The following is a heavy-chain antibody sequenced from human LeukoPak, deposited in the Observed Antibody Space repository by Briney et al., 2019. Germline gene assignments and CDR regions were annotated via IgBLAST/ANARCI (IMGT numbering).Heavy chain of an antibody. D-gene: IGHD5-24*01. CDR2: IYYSGST. CDR3: AKSRDGYTYYFDY. V-gene: IGHV4-59*01. CDR1: GGSISSYY. J-gene: IGHJ4*02. Sequence: PSETLSLTCTVSGGSISSYYWNWIRQPPGKGLEWIGYIYYSGSTNYNPSLKSRVTISVDTSRNQFSLKVTSVTAADTAMYYCAKSRDGYTYYFDYWGQGNLVTVSS.